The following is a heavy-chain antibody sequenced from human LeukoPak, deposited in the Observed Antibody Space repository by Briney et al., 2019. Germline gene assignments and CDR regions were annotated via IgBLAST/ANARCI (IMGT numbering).Heavy chain of an antibody. CDR1: GGSISSGSYY. CDR3: ARATGSSYGYYYYMDV. Sequence: SETLSLTCTVSGGSISSGSYYWSWIRQPAGKGLEWIGRIYTSGSTNYNPSLKSRVTISVDTSENQFSLKLSSVTAADTAVYYCARATGSSYGYYYYMDVWGKGTTVTVSS. CDR2: IYTSGST. D-gene: IGHD1-26*01. J-gene: IGHJ6*03. V-gene: IGHV4-61*02.